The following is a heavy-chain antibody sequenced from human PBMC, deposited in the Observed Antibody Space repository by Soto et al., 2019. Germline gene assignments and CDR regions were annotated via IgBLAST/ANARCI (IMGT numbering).Heavy chain of an antibody. CDR2: IIPTFGTA. CDR1: GGTFSSYA. D-gene: IGHD3-10*01. J-gene: IGHJ6*02. CDR3: ARSITMVRGVTHYYYYGMDV. V-gene: IGHV1-69*01. Sequence: QVQLVQSGAEVKKPGSSVKVSCKASGGTFSSYAISWVRQAPGQGLEWMGGIIPTFGTANYEQKFQGRVTITAYESTSTAYMELRSLRSEDTAVYYCARSITMVRGVTHYYYYGMDVWGQGTTVTVSS.